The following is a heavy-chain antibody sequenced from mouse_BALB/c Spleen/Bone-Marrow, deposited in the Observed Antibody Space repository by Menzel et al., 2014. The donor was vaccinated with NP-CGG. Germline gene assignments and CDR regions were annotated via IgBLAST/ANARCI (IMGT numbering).Heavy chain of an antibody. V-gene: IGHV4-1*02. CDR1: GFDFSRYW. CDR3: ARRGLRQEADYAMDY. Sequence: EVQLQESGGGLVQPGGSLKLSCAASGFDFSRYWMSWVRQAPGKGLEWIGEINPDSSTINYTPSLKDKFIITRDNAKHTLNLQMSKVRTENTALYYGARRGLRQEADYAMDYWGQGTSVTVSS. CDR2: INPDSSTI. D-gene: IGHD2-4*01. J-gene: IGHJ4*01.